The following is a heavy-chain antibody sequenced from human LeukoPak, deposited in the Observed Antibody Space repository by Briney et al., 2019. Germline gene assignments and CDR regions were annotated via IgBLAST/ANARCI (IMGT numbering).Heavy chain of an antibody. CDR3: ARVRSSWYGAFDI. J-gene: IGHJ3*02. V-gene: IGHV1-69*13. CDR1: GGTFSSYA. CDR2: IIPIFGTA. Sequence: SVKVSCKASGGTFSSYAISWVRQAPGQGLEWMGGIIPIFGTANYAQKFQGRVTITADESTSTAYMELRSLRSDDTAVYYCARVRSSWYGAFDIWGQGTMVTVSS. D-gene: IGHD6-13*01.